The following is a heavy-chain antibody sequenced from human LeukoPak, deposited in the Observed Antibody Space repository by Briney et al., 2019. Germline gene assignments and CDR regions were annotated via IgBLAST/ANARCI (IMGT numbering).Heavy chain of an antibody. CDR3: ARDTETYDYVWGSYRYFDY. CDR1: GYTFTSYG. CDR2: ISAYNGNT. J-gene: IGHJ4*02. Sequence: GASVKVSCKASGYTFTSYGISWVRQAPGQGLEWVGWISAYNGNTNYAQKLQGRVTMTTDTSTSTAYMELRSLRSDDTAVYYCARDTETYDYVWGSYRYFDYWGQGTLVTVSS. D-gene: IGHD3-16*02. V-gene: IGHV1-18*01.